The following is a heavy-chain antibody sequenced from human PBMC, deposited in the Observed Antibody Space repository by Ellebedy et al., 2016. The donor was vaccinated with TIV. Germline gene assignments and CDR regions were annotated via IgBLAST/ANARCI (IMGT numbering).Heavy chain of an antibody. CDR2: LWYDGSRE. CDR3: AKKSSPGIVVTLNLFDP. J-gene: IGHJ5*02. V-gene: IGHV3-33*06. CDR1: GFTFSTYG. Sequence: GESLKISCAASGFTFSTYGMHWVRQAPGKGLEWVAVLWYDGSREYYADSVKGRFTVSRDNSKNTVYLQMNSLRVEDTAVSYCAKKSSPGIVVTLNLFDPWGQGTLVTVSS. D-gene: IGHD3-22*01.